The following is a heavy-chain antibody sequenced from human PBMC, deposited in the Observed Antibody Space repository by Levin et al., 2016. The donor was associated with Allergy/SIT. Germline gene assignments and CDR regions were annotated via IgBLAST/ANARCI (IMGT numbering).Heavy chain of an antibody. J-gene: IGHJ3*02. CDR1: GGTFSSYA. V-gene: IGHV1-69*04. D-gene: IGHD3-10*01. CDR2: IIPILGIA. CDR3: ASRRNIYGSGSYYAFDI. Sequence: SVKVSCKASGGTFSSYAISWVRQAPGQGLEWMGRIIPILGIANYAQKFQGRVTITADKSTSTAYMELSSLRSEDTAVYYCASRRNIYGSGSYYAFDIWGQGTMVTVSS.